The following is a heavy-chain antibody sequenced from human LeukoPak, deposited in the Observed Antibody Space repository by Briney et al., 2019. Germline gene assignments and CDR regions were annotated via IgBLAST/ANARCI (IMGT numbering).Heavy chain of an antibody. Sequence: PGGSLRLSCVASGFTFSSYGMHWVRQAPGKELEWVSYISRSGSSIYYADSVRGRFTISRDNTKNSLYLQMNSLRAEDTAVYYCARDPSGSYYSTFDYWGQGTLVTVSS. CDR1: GFTFSSYG. J-gene: IGHJ4*02. V-gene: IGHV3-48*04. CDR3: ARDPSGSYYSTFDY. D-gene: IGHD1-26*01. CDR2: ISRSGSSI.